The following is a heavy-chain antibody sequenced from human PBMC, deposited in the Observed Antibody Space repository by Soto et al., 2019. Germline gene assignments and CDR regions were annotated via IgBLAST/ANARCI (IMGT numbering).Heavy chain of an antibody. J-gene: IGHJ6*02. D-gene: IGHD2-2*02. Sequence: GGSLRLSCAASGFTFSDYYMSWIRQAPGKGLEWVSYISSSSSTIYYAESVKGRFTISRDNAKNSLYLQMNSLRAEDTAVYYCARDGGCSSSNCYNYYYYGLDVWGQGTTVTVSS. CDR2: ISSSSSTI. CDR3: ARDGGCSSSNCYNYYYYGLDV. V-gene: IGHV3-11*01. CDR1: GFTFSDYY.